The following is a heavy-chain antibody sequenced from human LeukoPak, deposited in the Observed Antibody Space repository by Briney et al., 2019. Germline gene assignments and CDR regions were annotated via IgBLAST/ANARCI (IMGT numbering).Heavy chain of an antibody. CDR1: GGSISSYY. CDR3: ARGYRTSVVFDP. D-gene: IGHD2-15*01. CDR2: IYYSGST. V-gene: IGHV4-59*12. J-gene: IGHJ5*02. Sequence: PSETLSLTCTVSGGSISSYYWSWIRQPPGKGLEWIGYIYYSGSTNYNPSLKSRVTISVDRSKNQFSLKLSSVTAADTAVYYCARGYRTSVVFDPWGQGTLVTVSS.